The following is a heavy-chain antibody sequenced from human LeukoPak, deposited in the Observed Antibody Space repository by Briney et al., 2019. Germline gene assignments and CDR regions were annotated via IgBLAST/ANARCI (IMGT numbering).Heavy chain of an antibody. Sequence: ETLSLTCTVSGGSISRSNYYWGWVRQPPGKGLEWVSSIFPSGGEIHYADSVRGRFTISRDNSKSTLSLQMNSLRAEDTAIYYCATYRQVLLPFESWGQGTLVTVSS. CDR1: GGSISRSNYY. J-gene: IGHJ4*02. D-gene: IGHD2-8*02. CDR2: IFPSGGEI. CDR3: ATYRQVLLPFES. V-gene: IGHV3-23*01.